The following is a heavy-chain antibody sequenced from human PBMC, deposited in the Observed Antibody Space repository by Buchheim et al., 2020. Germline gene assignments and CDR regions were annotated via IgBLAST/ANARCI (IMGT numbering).Heavy chain of an antibody. V-gene: IGHV3-48*01. D-gene: IGHD5-18*01. J-gene: IGHJ4*02. CDR3: AREGYSYGILLGYFDY. CDR2: ISSSSSTI. Sequence: EVQLVESGGGLVQPGGSLRLSCAASGFTFSSYSMNWVRQAPGKGREWVSYISSSSSTIYYADSVKGRFTISSSNAKNSLVLQMNSLRAEDTAVYYCAREGYSYGILLGYFDYWGQGTL. CDR1: GFTFSSYS.